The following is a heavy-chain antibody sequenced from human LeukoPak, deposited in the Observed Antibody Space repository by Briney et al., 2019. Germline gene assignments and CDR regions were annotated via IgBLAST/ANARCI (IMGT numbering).Heavy chain of an antibody. CDR3: ARSAGDFWNSYYFDY. V-gene: IGHV4-59*01. Sequence: PSETLSLTCTVSGGSISSYYWSWIRQPPGKGLEWIGYIYYSGSTNYNPSLKSRVTISVDTSKNQFSLKLSSVTAADTAVYYCARSAGDFWNSYYFDYWGQGTLVTVSS. CDR1: GGSISSYY. J-gene: IGHJ4*02. CDR2: IYYSGST. D-gene: IGHD3-3*01.